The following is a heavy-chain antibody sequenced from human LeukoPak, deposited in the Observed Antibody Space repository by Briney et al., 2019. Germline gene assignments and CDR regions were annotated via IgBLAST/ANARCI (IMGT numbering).Heavy chain of an antibody. CDR3: ARSVGVDLLFDP. V-gene: IGHV1-69*04. CDR1: GGTFSSYA. Sequence: SVKVSCKASGGTFSSYAISWVRQAPGQGLEWMGRIIPILGIANYAQKFQGRVTITADKSTSTAYMELSSLRSEDTAVYYCARSVGVDLLFDPWGQGTLVTVSS. CDR2: IIPILGIA. J-gene: IGHJ5*02. D-gene: IGHD3-16*01.